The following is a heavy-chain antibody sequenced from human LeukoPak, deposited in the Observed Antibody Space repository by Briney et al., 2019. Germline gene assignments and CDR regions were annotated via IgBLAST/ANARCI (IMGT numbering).Heavy chain of an antibody. Sequence: GGSLRLSCAASGFTFSNYGMHWVRQAPDKGLEWVAFIRYEGRSKYYADSVKGRFTISRDNYKYTLYLQMDSLRPEDTAIYYCAKDLLRDRWFGESWGQGTLVTVSS. CDR3: AKDLLRDRWFGES. D-gene: IGHD3-10*01. CDR2: IRYEGRSK. CDR1: GFTFSNYG. J-gene: IGHJ5*02. V-gene: IGHV3-30*02.